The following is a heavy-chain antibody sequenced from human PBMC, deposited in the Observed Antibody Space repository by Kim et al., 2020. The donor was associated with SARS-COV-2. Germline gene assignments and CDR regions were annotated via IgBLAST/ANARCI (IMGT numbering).Heavy chain of an antibody. V-gene: IGHV4-39*01. D-gene: IGHD3-3*01. CDR1: GCSISSSSYY. CDR2: IYYSGST. CDR3: ARPNTIFGVPSSFDP. J-gene: IGHJ5*02. Sequence: SETLSLTCTVSGCSISSSSYYGCWIRQPPGKGLGWMGSIYYSGSTYYNPSLKSRVTISVDTSKNQFSLQLSSVTAATAAVYYCARPNTIFGVPSSFDPWGQGTLVTVSS.